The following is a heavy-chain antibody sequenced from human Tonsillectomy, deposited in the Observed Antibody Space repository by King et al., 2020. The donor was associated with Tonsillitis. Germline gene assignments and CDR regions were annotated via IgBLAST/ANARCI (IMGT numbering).Heavy chain of an antibody. Sequence: VQLVESGPEVKKPGASVKVSGKASGYAFRAYGITWIRQAPGQGLEWMGWIRGCNADTNYAQNLQGRVTVTTDTSTRTAYMELRSLRFDDTAVYYCARARGYTYGDYWGQGTLVTVSS. CDR3: ARARGYTYGDY. D-gene: IGHD5-18*01. V-gene: IGHV1-18*01. CDR2: IRGCNADT. J-gene: IGHJ4*02. CDR1: GYAFRAYG.